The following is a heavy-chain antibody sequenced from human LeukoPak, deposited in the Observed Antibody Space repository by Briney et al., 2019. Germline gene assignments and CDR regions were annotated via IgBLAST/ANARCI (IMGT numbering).Heavy chain of an antibody. D-gene: IGHD3-22*01. J-gene: IGHJ5*02. CDR3: ARGITMIVVVISLSWFDP. V-gene: IGHV4-34*01. CDR1: GGSFSGHY. CDR2: ISHRGST. Sequence: AETQSLTCAVYGGSFSGHYWSWTRQPPGKGLEWIGEISHRGSTNNNPPLKSRVTLSVDTSKNQFSLKLSSVTAADTAVYDCARGITMIVVVISLSWFDPWGQGTLVTVSS.